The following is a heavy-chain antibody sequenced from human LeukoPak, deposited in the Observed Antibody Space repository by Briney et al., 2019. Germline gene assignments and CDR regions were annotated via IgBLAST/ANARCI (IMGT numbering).Heavy chain of an antibody. CDR1: GYSISSGYY. D-gene: IGHD5-18*01. Sequence: KPSETLSLTCAVSGYSISSGYYWGWIRQPPGKGLEWIGSIYHSGSTYYNPSLKSRVTISVDTSKNQFSLKLSSVTAADTAVYYCARAPFLLRGYSHGFFGYWGQGTLVTVSS. CDR3: ARAPFLLRGYSHGFFGY. J-gene: IGHJ4*02. V-gene: IGHV4-38-2*01. CDR2: IYHSGST.